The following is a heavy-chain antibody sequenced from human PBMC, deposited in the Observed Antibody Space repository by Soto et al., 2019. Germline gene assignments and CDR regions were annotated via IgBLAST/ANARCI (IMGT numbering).Heavy chain of an antibody. Sequence: QVQLKESGPGLVKPSETLSLTCTVSGGSISSYYWRWIRQPPGKGLEWIGYIYYSGSTNYNPSLKSRVTISVDTSKNQFSLKLSSVTAADTAVYYCARAPMVRGVIYGMDVWGQGTTVTVSS. D-gene: IGHD3-10*01. CDR1: GGSISSYY. J-gene: IGHJ6*02. CDR3: ARAPMVRGVIYGMDV. V-gene: IGHV4-59*01. CDR2: IYYSGST.